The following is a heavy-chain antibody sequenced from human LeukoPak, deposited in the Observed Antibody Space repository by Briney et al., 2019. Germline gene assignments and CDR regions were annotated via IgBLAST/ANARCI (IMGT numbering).Heavy chain of an antibody. D-gene: IGHD3-22*01. CDR2: IKSKTDGGTT. CDR3: STMYYYDSSGYYSDY. CDR1: GFTFSSYA. J-gene: IGHJ4*02. V-gene: IGHV3-15*01. Sequence: RAGGSLRLSCAASGFTFSSYAMSWVRQAPGKGLEWVGRIKSKTDGGTTDYAAPVKGRFTISRDDSKNTLYLQMNSLKTEDTAVYYCSTMYYYDSSGYYSDYWGQGTLVTVSS.